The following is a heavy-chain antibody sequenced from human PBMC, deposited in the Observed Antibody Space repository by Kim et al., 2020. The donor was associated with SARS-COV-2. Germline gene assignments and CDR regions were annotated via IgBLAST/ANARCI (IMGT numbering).Heavy chain of an antibody. CDR3: ARHSRLDGGSSGWYPNFDY. D-gene: IGHD6-19*01. Sequence: SRVTISVDTSKNQFSLKLSSVAAADTAVYYCARHSRLDGGSSGWYPNFDYWGQGTLVTVSS. V-gene: IGHV4-59*08. J-gene: IGHJ4*02.